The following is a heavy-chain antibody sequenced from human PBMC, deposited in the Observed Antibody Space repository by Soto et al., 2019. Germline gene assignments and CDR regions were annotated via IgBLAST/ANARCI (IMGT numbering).Heavy chain of an antibody. CDR2: IYPGDSDT. CDR1: GYSCTSYW. Sequence: GESLKISCKGSGYSCTSYWIGWVRQMPGKGLEWMGIIYPGDSDTRYSSSFQGQVTISADKSISTAYLQWSSLKASDTAMYYCARRSGQYSSGWYGSWFDPWGQGTLVTVSS. V-gene: IGHV5-51*01. CDR3: ARRSGQYSSGWYGSWFDP. J-gene: IGHJ5*02. D-gene: IGHD6-19*01.